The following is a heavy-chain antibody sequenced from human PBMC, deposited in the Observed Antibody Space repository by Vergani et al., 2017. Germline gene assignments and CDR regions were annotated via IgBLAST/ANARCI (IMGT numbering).Heavy chain of an antibody. CDR2: IGYDGRIK. Sequence: QVQLVETGGGVVQPGGSLSLYCATSGFSFNTYGAHRVRQAPGKGLEWVAFIGYDGRIKYNVDSVKGRFTISRDTSKKTLSLQMRSLRADDTAVYYCAKDGRENSDYGYFDYWGQGTLVTVSS. CDR3: AKDGRENSDYGYFDY. J-gene: IGHJ4*02. V-gene: IGHV3-30*02. D-gene: IGHD4-17*01. CDR1: GFSFNTYG.